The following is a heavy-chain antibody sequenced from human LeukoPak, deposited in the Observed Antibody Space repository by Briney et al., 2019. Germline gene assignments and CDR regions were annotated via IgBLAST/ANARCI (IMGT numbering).Heavy chain of an antibody. CDR1: GFTFSSYA. J-gene: IGHJ4*02. CDR2: ISGSGGST. V-gene: IGHV3-23*01. CDR3: AKVTRGYGYGGPIYFDY. Sequence: GGSLRLSCAASGFTFSSYAMSWVRQAPGKGLEWVSAISGSGGSTYYADSVKGRFTISRDNSKNTLYLQMNSLRAEDTAVYDCAKVTRGYGYGGPIYFDYWGQGTLVTVSS. D-gene: IGHD5-18*01.